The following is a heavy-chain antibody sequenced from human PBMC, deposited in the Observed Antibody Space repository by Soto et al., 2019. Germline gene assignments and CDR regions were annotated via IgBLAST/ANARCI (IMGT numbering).Heavy chain of an antibody. D-gene: IGHD6-19*01. J-gene: IGHJ4*02. CDR2: INHSGST. CDR3: ARSRSGKQWLARALDY. V-gene: IGHV4-34*01. CDR1: GGSFSGYY. Sequence: PSETLSLTCAVYGGSFSGYYWSWIRQPPGKGLEWIGEINHSGSTNYNPSLKSRVTISVDTSKNQFSLKLSSVTAADTAVYYCARSRSGKQWLARALDYWGQGTLVTVSS.